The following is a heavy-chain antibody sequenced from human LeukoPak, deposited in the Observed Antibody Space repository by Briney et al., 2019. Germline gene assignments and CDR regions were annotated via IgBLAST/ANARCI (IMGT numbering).Heavy chain of an antibody. CDR1: GFTFTSSA. J-gene: IGHJ3*02. Sequence: ASVKVSCKASGFTFTSSAMQWERQARGQRLEWIGWIVVGSGNTNYAQKFQERVTITRDMSTSTAYMELSSLRSEDTAVYYCAAAIYAIYRPLAFDIWGQGTMVTVSS. CDR3: AAAIYAIYRPLAFDI. D-gene: IGHD3-9*01. CDR2: IVVGSGNT. V-gene: IGHV1-58*02.